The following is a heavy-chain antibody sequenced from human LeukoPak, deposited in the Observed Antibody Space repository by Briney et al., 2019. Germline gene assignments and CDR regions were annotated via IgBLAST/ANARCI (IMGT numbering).Heavy chain of an antibody. D-gene: IGHD3-16*01. CDR2: IGAADDT. CDR1: GFTFSNYD. Sequence: GGSLRLSCAASGFTFSNYDMFWVRQTTGKGLEWVSTIGAADDTYYPGSVRGRFTISRESAKDSLYLQMNSLRAEDTALYYCAKDRDPLELGVSDYWGQGTLVTVSS. J-gene: IGHJ4*02. CDR3: AKDRDPLELGVSDY. V-gene: IGHV3-13*04.